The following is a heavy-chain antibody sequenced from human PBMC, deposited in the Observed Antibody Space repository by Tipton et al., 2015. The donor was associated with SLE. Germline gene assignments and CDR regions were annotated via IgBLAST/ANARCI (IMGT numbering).Heavy chain of an antibody. Sequence: SGFTFSSYGMHWVRQAPGKGLEWVAVIWYDGSNKYYADSVKGRFTISRDNSKNTLYLQMNSLRAEDTAVYYCARDVGEWELWFDPWGQGTLVTVSS. CDR1: GFTFSSYG. D-gene: IGHD1-26*01. CDR2: IWYDGSNK. CDR3: ARDVGEWELWFDP. V-gene: IGHV3-33*01. J-gene: IGHJ5*02.